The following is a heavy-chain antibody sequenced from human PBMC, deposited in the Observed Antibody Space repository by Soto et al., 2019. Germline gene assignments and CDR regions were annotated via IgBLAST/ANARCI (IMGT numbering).Heavy chain of an antibody. J-gene: IGHJ4*02. CDR2: ISSSSSYI. Sequence: EVQLVESGGGLVQPGGSLRLSCAASGFTFSSYSMNWVRQAPGKGLEWVSSISSSSSYIYYADSVKGRFTISRDNAKNSLYLQMNSLRAEDTAVYYCAGGAGFWSGYYSYFHYWGQGTLVTVSS. D-gene: IGHD3-3*01. CDR1: GFTFSSYS. V-gene: IGHV3-21*01. CDR3: AGGAGFWSGYYSYFHY.